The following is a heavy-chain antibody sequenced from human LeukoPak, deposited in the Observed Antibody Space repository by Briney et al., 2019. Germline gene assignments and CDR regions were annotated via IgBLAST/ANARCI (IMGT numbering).Heavy chain of an antibody. V-gene: IGHV3-15*01. D-gene: IGHD2-21*01. J-gene: IGHJ3*02. CDR3: TSTVVIPDAFDI. CDR2: IKSKTDGGTT. CDR1: GFTFSNAW. Sequence: GGSLRLSCAASGFTFSNAWMSWVRQAPGKGLEWVGRIKSKTDGGTTDYAAPVKGRFTISRDDSKNTLYLQMNSLKTEDTAVYYCTSTVVIPDAFDIWGQGTMVTVSS.